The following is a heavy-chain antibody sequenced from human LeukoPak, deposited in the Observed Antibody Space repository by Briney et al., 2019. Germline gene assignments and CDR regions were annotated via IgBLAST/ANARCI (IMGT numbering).Heavy chain of an antibody. Sequence: SETLSLTCTVSGGSISSSTYYWGWIRQPPGKGLEWIGTIYSSGSTYYNPSLKSRVTISVDTSKNQFSLKLNSVTAADTALYSGASKAFSDYFSGGGGQFPNDYGGREPWSPSPQ. V-gene: IGHV4-39*01. D-gene: IGHD2-15*01. CDR3: ASKAFSDYFSGGGGQFPNDY. CDR1: GGSISSSTYY. CDR2: IYSSGST. J-gene: IGHJ4*02.